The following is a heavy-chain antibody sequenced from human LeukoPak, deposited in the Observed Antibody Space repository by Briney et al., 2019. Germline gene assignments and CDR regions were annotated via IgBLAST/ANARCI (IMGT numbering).Heavy chain of an antibody. CDR2: ISSSSSYI. D-gene: IGHD3-22*01. J-gene: IGHJ3*02. CDR3: AREYLTYYYDSTGVPDAFDI. V-gene: IGHV3-21*01. Sequence: GGSLRLSCAASGFTFSSYGTSWVRQAPGKGLEWVSSISSSSSYIYYADSVKGRFTISRDNAKNSLYLQMNSLRAEDTAVYYCAREYLTYYYDSTGVPDAFDIWGQGTMVTVSS. CDR1: GFTFSSYG.